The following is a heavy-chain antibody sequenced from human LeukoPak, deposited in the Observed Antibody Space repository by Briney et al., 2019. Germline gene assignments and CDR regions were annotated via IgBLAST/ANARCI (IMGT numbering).Heavy chain of an antibody. D-gene: IGHD3-22*01. V-gene: IGHV4-38-2*01. Sequence: ASETLSLTCAVSGYSISSGSYWGWIRQSPGKGLEWIATIFHSGSIYYNPSLKSRVTLSVDTSKNQFSLRLNSVTAADTALYYCARMGVSYYYDSSTYYPTAFDVWGQGTMVSVSS. CDR2: IFHSGSI. CDR3: ARMGVSYYYDSSTYYPTAFDV. CDR1: GYSISSGSY. J-gene: IGHJ3*01.